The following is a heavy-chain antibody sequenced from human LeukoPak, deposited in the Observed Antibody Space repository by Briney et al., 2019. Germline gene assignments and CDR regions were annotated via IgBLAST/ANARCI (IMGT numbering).Heavy chain of an antibody. J-gene: IGHJ5*02. CDR1: GYTLTELS. D-gene: IGHD6-13*01. Sequence: ASVKVSCKVSGYTLTELSMHWVRQAPGKGLEWMGGFDPEDGETIYAQKFQGRVTMTEDTSTDTAYMELSSLRSEDTAVYYCATVQYSSSWYWFDPWGQGTLVTVSS. CDR2: FDPEDGET. V-gene: IGHV1-24*01. CDR3: ATVQYSSSWYWFDP.